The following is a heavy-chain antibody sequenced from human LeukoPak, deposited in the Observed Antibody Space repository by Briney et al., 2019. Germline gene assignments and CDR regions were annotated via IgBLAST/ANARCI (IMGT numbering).Heavy chain of an antibody. V-gene: IGHV3-23*01. D-gene: IGHD1-26*01. J-gene: IGHJ4*02. CDR1: GFTFSDYA. Sequence: GGSLRLSCTASGFTFSDYAMTWVRQAPGKGLEWVATISGSGVMTYYADSVKGRFTVSGDNSKNTLYLQMSSLTAADTAVYYCAKDRSIGTYYTFDHWGQGTLVTVSS. CDR3: AKDRSIGTYYTFDH. CDR2: ISGSGVMT.